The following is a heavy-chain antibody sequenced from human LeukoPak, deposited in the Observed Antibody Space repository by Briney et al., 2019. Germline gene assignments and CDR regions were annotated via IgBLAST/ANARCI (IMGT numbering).Heavy chain of an antibody. V-gene: IGHV1-2*02. CDR2: INPNSGGT. CDR1: GHTFTEYN. D-gene: IGHD4-17*01. CDR3: ARDEYGHYFDY. J-gene: IGHJ4*02. Sequence: ASLKVSCKASGHTFTEYNIHWVRQAPGQGLEWVGWINPNSGGTNYAQKFQGRVTMTRDTSISTAYMELSRLTSDDTAVYYCARDEYGHYFDYWGQGTLVTVSS.